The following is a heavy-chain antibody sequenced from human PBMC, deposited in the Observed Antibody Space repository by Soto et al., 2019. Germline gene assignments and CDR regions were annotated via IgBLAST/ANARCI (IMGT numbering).Heavy chain of an antibody. CDR2: INWNGRST. D-gene: IGHD3-3*01. J-gene: IGHJ4*02. V-gene: IGHV3-20*04. CDR1: GFTFDDYA. Sequence: AGGSLRLSCAASGFTFDDYAMSWVRQAPGKGLEWVAGINWNGRSTTYADSLKGRFTISRDNAKNSLFLEINSLRAEDTALYFCASHYDLWTGYLSPVDYWGRGTLVTVSS. CDR3: ASHYDLWTGYLSPVDY.